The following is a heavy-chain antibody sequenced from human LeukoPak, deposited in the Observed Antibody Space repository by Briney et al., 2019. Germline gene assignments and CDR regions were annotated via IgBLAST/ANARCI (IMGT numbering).Heavy chain of an antibody. V-gene: IGHV1-18*01. CDR1: GYTFTNYG. Sequence: GASVKVSCKASGYTFTNYGISWVRQAPGQGLEWMGWISAYNGDTNYAQKLQGRVTMTTDTSTSTAYMELRSLRSDDTAIYYCAVRNTSSWSPFDFWGQGTLATVSS. CDR3: AVRNTSSWSPFDF. CDR2: ISAYNGDT. D-gene: IGHD6-13*01. J-gene: IGHJ4*02.